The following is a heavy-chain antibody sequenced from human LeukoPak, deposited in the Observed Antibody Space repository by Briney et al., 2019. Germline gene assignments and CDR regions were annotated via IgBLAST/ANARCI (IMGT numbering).Heavy chain of an antibody. CDR2: IYYSGST. D-gene: IGHD3-22*01. Sequence: PSETLSLTCTVSGGSVSSGSYYWRWLRQHPGKGLEWIGYIYYSGSTYYNPSLKSRVTISVDTSKNQFSLKLSSVTAADTAVYYCARLWSYYDSSGYYYEAYWYFDLWGRGTLVTVSS. CDR1: GGSVSSGSYY. J-gene: IGHJ2*01. CDR3: ARLWSYYDSSGYYYEAYWYFDL. V-gene: IGHV4-31*03.